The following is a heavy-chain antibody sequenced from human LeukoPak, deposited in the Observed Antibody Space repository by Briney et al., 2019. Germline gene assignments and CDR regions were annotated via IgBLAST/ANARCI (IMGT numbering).Heavy chain of an antibody. Sequence: GGSLRLSCAASGFTFSSYAMSWVRQAPGKGLEWVSAISGSGGSTYYADSVKGRFTISRDNSKNTLYLQMNSLRAEDTAVYYCAKCSYYYDSSGYWDFDYWGQGTLVTVSS. CDR2: ISGSGGST. CDR1: GFTFSSYA. CDR3: AKCSYYYDSSGYWDFDY. D-gene: IGHD3-22*01. J-gene: IGHJ4*02. V-gene: IGHV3-23*01.